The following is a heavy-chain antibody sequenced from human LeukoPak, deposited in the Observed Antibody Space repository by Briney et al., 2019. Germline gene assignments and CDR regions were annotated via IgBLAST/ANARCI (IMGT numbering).Heavy chain of an antibody. D-gene: IGHD2-15*01. CDR1: SGTFSGYY. CDR2: INHRGST. V-gene: IGHV4-34*01. J-gene: IGHJ3*02. CDR3: ARGHIVVVVATTRSDAFDM. Sequence: SETLSLTCAVYSGTFSGYYWSWIRQPPGKGLEWIGEINHRGSTNYNPSLKSRVTISLDTSKNQVSLKLNSVTAADTAVYYCARGHIVVVVATTRSDAFDMWGQGTMVTVSS.